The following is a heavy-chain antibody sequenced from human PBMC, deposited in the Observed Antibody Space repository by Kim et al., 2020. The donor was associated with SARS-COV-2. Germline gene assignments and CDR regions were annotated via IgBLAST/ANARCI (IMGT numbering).Heavy chain of an antibody. V-gene: IGHV3-72*01. CDR2: TRNKANSYTT. D-gene: IGHD3-10*01. CDR3: ARSRFGELSKSYYYGMDV. J-gene: IGHJ6*02. Sequence: GGSLRLSCAASGFTFSDHYMDWVRQAPGKGLEWVGRTRNKANSYTTEYAASVKGRFTISRDDSKNSLYLQMNSLKTEDTAVYYCARSRFGELSKSYYYGMDVWGQGTTVTVSS. CDR1: GFTFSDHY.